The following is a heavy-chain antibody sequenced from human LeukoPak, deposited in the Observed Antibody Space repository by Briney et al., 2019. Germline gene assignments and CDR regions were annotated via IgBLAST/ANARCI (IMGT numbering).Heavy chain of an antibody. V-gene: IGHV4-4*07. Sequence: SETLSLTCTVSGGSIFSSYWSWIRQPPGKGLEWIGRIYTTGTTNYNPSLKSRVAMSVDTSKNQFSLKLTSMTAADTAIFYCARENDDYTFTWGQGILVTVSS. CDR1: GGSIFSSY. D-gene: IGHD4-17*01. CDR2: IYTTGTT. CDR3: ARENDDYTFT. J-gene: IGHJ4*02.